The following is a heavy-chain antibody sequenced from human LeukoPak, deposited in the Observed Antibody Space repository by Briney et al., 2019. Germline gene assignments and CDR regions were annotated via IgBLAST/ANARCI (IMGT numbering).Heavy chain of an antibody. J-gene: IGHJ4*02. D-gene: IGHD6-13*01. Sequence: SVKVSCKASGGTFISYAISWVRQAPGQGLEWMGGIIPIFGTANYAQKFQGRVTITTDESTSTAYMELSSLRSEDTAVYYCARAFPPRGSRYEGGYFDYWGQGTLVTVSS. CDR2: IIPIFGTA. CDR1: GGTFISYA. V-gene: IGHV1-69*05. CDR3: ARAFPPRGSRYEGGYFDY.